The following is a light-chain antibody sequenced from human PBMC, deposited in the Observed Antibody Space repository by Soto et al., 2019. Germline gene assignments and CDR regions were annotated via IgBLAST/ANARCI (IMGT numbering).Light chain of an antibody. V-gene: IGKV1-5*01. J-gene: IGKJ5*01. CDR3: QQYNSYSPIT. CDR1: QSISSW. Sequence: DIQMTQSPSTLSASVGDRVTIACRASQSISSWLAWYQQKPGKAPKLLIYDASSLESGVPSRFSGSGSGTEFTLTISSLQPDAFATYYCQQYNSYSPITFGQGTRLEIK. CDR2: DAS.